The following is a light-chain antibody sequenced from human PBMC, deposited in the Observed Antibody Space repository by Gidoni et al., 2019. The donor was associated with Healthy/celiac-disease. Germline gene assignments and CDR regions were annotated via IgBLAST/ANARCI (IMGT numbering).Light chain of an antibody. Sequence: QSVLTQPPSVPGAPGQRVTISCTGSSSNIVAGYDVHWYQQLPGTAPKLLIYGNSNRPSGVPDRFSGSRSGTSASLAITGLQAEDEADYYCQSDDSSLSGSVFGGGTKLTVL. V-gene: IGLV1-40*01. J-gene: IGLJ2*01. CDR2: GNS. CDR3: QSDDSSLSGSV. CDR1: SSNIVAGYD.